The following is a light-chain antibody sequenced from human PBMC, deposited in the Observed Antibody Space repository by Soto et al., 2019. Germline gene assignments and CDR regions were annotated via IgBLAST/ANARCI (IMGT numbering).Light chain of an antibody. CDR3: QQYHNWPPLT. V-gene: IGKV3D-15*01. J-gene: IGKJ4*01. CDR1: QNINFN. CDR2: GAS. Sequence: ETLMTQSPATLSASPGERVTLSCRASQNINFNLAWYQLKPGQAPRVLIYGASSRASGIPDRFSGSGSGTDFTLTISRLEHDDFAFYYCQQYHNWPPLTFGGGTRVEIK.